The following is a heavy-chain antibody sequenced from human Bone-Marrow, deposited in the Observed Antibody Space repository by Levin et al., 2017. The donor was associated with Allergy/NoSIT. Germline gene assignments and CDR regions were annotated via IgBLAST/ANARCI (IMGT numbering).Heavy chain of an antibody. CDR2: IRIGKVSDSAVT. CDR3: ARVDYGRFSSWLGP. V-gene: IGHV4-34*01. Sequence: ASETLSLTCGVYGDSVYDYYWSWIRQSPGEGLQWIGEIRIGKVSDSAVTIYNPSLESRVTILVDTSKNQVSLQLTSVTAADTGVYYCARVDYGRFSSWLGPWGQGTRVIVSS. CDR1: GDSVYDYY. D-gene: IGHD4/OR15-4a*01. J-gene: IGHJ5*02.